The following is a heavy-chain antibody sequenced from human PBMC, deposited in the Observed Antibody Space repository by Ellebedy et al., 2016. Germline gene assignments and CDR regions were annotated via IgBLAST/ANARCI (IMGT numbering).Heavy chain of an antibody. CDR3: ARVGEDIVVEPATKGVDY. Sequence: GGSLRLXCAASGFIFSSYGMHWVRQAPGKGLEWVSVIWYGGSTKYYADSVKGRFTISRDNSKNTLYLQMNSLRAEDTAVYYCARVGEDIVVEPATKGVDYWGQGTLVTVSS. CDR2: IWYGGSTK. CDR1: GFIFSSYG. J-gene: IGHJ4*02. V-gene: IGHV3-33*01. D-gene: IGHD2-2*01.